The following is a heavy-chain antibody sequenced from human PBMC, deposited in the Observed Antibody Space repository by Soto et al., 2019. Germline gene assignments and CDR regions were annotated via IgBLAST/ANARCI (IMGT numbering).Heavy chain of an antibody. CDR1: VFTFSSYA. V-gene: IGHV3-23*01. CDR2: ISGSGGST. Sequence: WWSLRLSCSAPVFTFSSYAMSWVRQAPGKGLEWVSAISGSGGSTYYADSVKGRFTISRGNSKNTLYLQMNSLRAEDTAVYYCAKVGMDVWGQGTTVTVSS. CDR3: AKVGMDV. J-gene: IGHJ6*02.